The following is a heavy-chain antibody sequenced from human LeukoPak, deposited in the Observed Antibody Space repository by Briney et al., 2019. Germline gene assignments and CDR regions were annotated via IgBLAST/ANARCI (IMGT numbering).Heavy chain of an antibody. Sequence: PGGSLRLSCAASGFTLSSYAMSWVRQGPGKGLEWVSAISVSGNTYHAASVRGRFTISRDTSRSTLYLQMNSLRAEDAAVYYCAKAPVTSCRGAFCYPFDYWGQGTLVTVSS. CDR3: AKAPVTSCRGAFCYPFDY. V-gene: IGHV3-23*01. J-gene: IGHJ4*02. CDR1: GFTLSSYA. D-gene: IGHD2-15*01. CDR2: ISVSGNT.